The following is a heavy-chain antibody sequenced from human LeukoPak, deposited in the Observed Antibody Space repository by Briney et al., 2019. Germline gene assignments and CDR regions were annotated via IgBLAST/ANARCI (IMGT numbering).Heavy chain of an antibody. D-gene: IGHD6-19*01. J-gene: IGHJ6*02. CDR3: AKAVAATGHYYFGMDV. Sequence: GGSLRLSCAASGFTFSSYGMHWGRQAPGKGLEWVAVIWFDGSNKYYADSVKGRLTISRDNSKSTLYLQMNSLRAEDTAVYYCAKAVAATGHYYFGMDVWGQGTTVTVS. CDR2: IWFDGSNK. V-gene: IGHV3-33*06. CDR1: GFTFSSYG.